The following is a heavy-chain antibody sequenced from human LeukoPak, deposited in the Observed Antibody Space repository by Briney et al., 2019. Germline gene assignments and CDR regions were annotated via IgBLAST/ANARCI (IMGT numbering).Heavy chain of an antibody. J-gene: IGHJ6*03. CDR2: IIPIFGTA. CDR3: AKSRGEPIAAADTYYYYYMDF. Sequence: KVSCKASGGTFSSYAISWVRQAPGQGLEWMGRIIPIFGTANYAQKFQGRVTITTDESTNTAYMELSSLRSEDTAVYYCAKSRGEPIAAADTYYYYYMDFWGKGTTVTVSS. V-gene: IGHV1-69*05. CDR1: GGTFSSYA. D-gene: IGHD6-13*01.